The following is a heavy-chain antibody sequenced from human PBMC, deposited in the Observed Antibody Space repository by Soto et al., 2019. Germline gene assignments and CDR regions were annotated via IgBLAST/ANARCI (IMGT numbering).Heavy chain of an antibody. J-gene: IGHJ3*01. D-gene: IGHD3-22*01. CDR1: GFTFSNYA. CDR2: ISGGGVNT. V-gene: IGHV3-23*01. Sequence: EVQLLESGGGLVQPGGSLRLSCVASGFTFSNYAMNWVRQAPGKGLEWISAISGGGVNTYYADSVKGRISVSRDNSKSTLYLHIDSLRAADTAVYHCAKDIAPNHDDSSGDPFDVWGQGTKVTVSS. CDR3: AKDIAPNHDDSSGDPFDV.